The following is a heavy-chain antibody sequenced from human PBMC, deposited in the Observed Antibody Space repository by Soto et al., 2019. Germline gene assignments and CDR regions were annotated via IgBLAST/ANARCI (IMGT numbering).Heavy chain of an antibody. CDR3: AHRRAGVVIIYDWFDP. D-gene: IGHD3-3*01. Sequence: SGPTLVNPTQTLTLTCTFSGFSLSTSGVGVGWIRQPPGKALEWLALIYWNDDKRYSPSLKSRLTITKDTSKNQVVLTMTNMDPVDTATYYCAHRRAGVVIIYDWFDPWGQGTLVTV. J-gene: IGHJ5*02. CDR2: IYWNDDK. V-gene: IGHV2-5*01. CDR1: GFSLSTSGVG.